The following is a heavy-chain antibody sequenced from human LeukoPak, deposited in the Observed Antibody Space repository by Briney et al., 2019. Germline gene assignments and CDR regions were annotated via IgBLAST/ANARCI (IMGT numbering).Heavy chain of an antibody. CDR1: VGTFSSYA. CDR3: ARSLDSYGYIDY. D-gene: IGHD5-18*01. Sequence: VASVKVSCKASVGTFSSYAISWVRQAPGQGLEWMGGIIPIFGTANYAQKFQGRVTITADESTSTAYMELSSLRSEDTAVYYCARSLDSYGYIDYWGQGTLVTVSS. V-gene: IGHV1-69*01. J-gene: IGHJ4*02. CDR2: IIPIFGTA.